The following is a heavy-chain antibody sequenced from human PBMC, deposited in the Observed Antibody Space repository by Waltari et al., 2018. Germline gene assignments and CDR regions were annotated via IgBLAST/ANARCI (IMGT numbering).Heavy chain of an antibody. J-gene: IGHJ4*02. V-gene: IGHV4-4*02. CDR2: VHHSGKP. D-gene: IGHD2-2*01. CDR1: VGSVSGNYW. Sequence: VQLHESGHGLVQPAGTVPRTCAVSVGSVSGNYWWSWVRQSPEKGLEWIGQVHHSGKPHYNPSLQSRVTISVDKPKNQFSLNLNAVTAADTAVYYCAGDRAIGLFFDYWGRGTLVTVSS. CDR3: AGDRAIGLFFDY.